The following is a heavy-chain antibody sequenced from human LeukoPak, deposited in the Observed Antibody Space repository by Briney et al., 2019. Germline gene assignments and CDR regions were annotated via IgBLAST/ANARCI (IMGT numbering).Heavy chain of an antibody. CDR2: ISSSGSTI. J-gene: IGHJ5*02. CDR1: GFTFSSYE. Sequence: GSLRLSCAASGFTFSSYEMNWVRQAPGKGLEWVSYISSSGSTIYYADSVKGRFTISRDNAKNSLYLQMNSLRAEDTAVYYCARESVTMVRGVIIGNWFDPWGQGTLVTVSS. D-gene: IGHD3-10*01. CDR3: ARESVTMVRGVIIGNWFDP. V-gene: IGHV3-48*03.